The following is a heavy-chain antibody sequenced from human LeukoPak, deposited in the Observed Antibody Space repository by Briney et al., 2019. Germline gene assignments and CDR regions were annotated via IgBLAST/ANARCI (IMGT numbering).Heavy chain of an antibody. Sequence: GGSLRLSCAASGFTFSIYAMSWVRQAPGKGLEWVSTVSGSGHSTYYADSVKGRFTISRDNSKNTLYLQMNSLRAEDTAVYYCAKVDYYDSSGYPAEYFQHWGQGTLVTVSS. J-gene: IGHJ1*01. V-gene: IGHV3-23*01. CDR1: GFTFSIYA. D-gene: IGHD3-22*01. CDR2: VSGSGHST. CDR3: AKVDYYDSSGYPAEYFQH.